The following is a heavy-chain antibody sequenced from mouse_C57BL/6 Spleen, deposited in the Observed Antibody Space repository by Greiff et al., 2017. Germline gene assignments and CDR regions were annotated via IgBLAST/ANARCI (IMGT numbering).Heavy chain of an antibody. D-gene: IGHD4-1*01. CDR1: GFSLTSYG. V-gene: IGHV2-2*01. CDR2: IWSGGST. Sequence: VKVVESGPGLVQPSQTLSITCTVSGFSLTSYGVHWVRQSPGKGLEWLGVIWSGGSTDYNAAFISRLSISKDNSKSQVFFKMNSLQADDTAIYCGASGGRGYGTAFAYWGQGTLVTVSA. CDR3: ASGGRGYGTAFAY. J-gene: IGHJ3*01.